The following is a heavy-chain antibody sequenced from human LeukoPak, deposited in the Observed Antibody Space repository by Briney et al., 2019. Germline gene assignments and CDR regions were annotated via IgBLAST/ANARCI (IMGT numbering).Heavy chain of an antibody. D-gene: IGHD5-24*01. Sequence: SGGSLRLSCAASGFTFNSYVMGWVHQAPGKGLEWVSAISGSGGSTYFADSVKGRFTISRDNSKNTLYLQMNGLRAEDTAVYYCAKARWLQLYYFDYWGQGTLVTVSS. V-gene: IGHV3-23*01. CDR1: GFTFNSYV. CDR3: AKARWLQLYYFDY. CDR2: ISGSGGST. J-gene: IGHJ4*02.